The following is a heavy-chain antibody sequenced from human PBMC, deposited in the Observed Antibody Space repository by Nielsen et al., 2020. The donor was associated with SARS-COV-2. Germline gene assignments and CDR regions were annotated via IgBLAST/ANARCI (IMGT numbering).Heavy chain of an antibody. V-gene: IGHV1-69*01. J-gene: IGHJ4*02. Sequence: WVRQAPGQGLEWMGGIIPIFGTANYAQKFQGRVTITADESTSTAYMELTSLRSDDTAMYYCARDEADLVQVPAAIPLDYWGQGTLVTVSS. CDR3: ARDEADLVQVPAAIPLDY. CDR2: IIPIFGTA. D-gene: IGHD2-2*01.